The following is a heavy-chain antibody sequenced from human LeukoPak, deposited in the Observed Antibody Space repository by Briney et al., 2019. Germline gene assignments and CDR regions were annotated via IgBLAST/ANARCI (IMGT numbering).Heavy chain of an antibody. CDR3: AKAGSRSSGWYGYYGMDV. CDR2: ISWGGGST. J-gene: IGHJ6*02. V-gene: IGHV3-43*01. Sequence: GGSLRLSCAASGFTFDDYTMHWVRQAPGKGLEWVSLISWGGGSTYYADSVKGRFTISRDNSKNSLYLQMNSLRTEDTALYYCAKAGSRSSGWYGYYGMDVWGQGTTVTVSS. CDR1: GFTFDDYT. D-gene: IGHD6-19*01.